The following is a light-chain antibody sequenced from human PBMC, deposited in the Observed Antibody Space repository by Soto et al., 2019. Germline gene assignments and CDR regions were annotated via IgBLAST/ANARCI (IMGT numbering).Light chain of an antibody. Sequence: EIVLTQSPDTLSLSPGESATLSCGASQSVSRYLAWYQQKPGQTPRLLIYDASNRAAGIPARFSGSGSGTDFTLTISSLEPEDFAVYYCQQRSNWPLTFGGGTMVDIK. V-gene: IGKV3-11*01. CDR2: DAS. J-gene: IGKJ4*01. CDR3: QQRSNWPLT. CDR1: QSVSRY.